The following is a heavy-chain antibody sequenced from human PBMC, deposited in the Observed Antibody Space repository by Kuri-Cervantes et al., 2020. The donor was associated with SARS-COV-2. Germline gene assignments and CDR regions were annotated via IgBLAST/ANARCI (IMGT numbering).Heavy chain of an antibody. J-gene: IGHJ6*02. CDR1: GYTLTELS. D-gene: IGHD6-19*01. CDR3: ARVLSSGWYSPGVV. V-gene: IGHV1-24*01. CDR2: FDPEDGET. Sequence: ASVKVSCKVSGYTLTELSMHWVRQAPGKGLEWMGGFDPEDGETIYAQKFQGRVTMTEDTSTDTAYMELSSLRSEDTAMYYCARVLSSGWYSPGVVWGQGTTVTVSS.